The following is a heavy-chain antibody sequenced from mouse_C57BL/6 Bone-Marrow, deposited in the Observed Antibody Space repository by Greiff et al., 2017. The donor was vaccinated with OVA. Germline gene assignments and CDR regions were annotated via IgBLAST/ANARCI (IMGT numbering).Heavy chain of an antibody. CDR3: ARRDYGDY. CDR2: IYPGDGDT. V-gene: IGHV1-82*01. J-gene: IGHJ2*01. D-gene: IGHD2-4*01. Sequence: QVQLKESGPELVKPGASVKISCKASGYAFSSSWMNWVKQRPGKGLEWIGRIYPGDGDTNYNGKFKGKATLTADKSSSTAYMQLSSLTSEDSAVYCCARRDYGDYWGQGTTLTVSS. CDR1: GYAFSSSW.